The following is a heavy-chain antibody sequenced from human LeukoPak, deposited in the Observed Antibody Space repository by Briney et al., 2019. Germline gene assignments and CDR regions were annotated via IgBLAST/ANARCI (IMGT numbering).Heavy chain of an antibody. D-gene: IGHD3-3*01. CDR1: GFTVSRNY. CDR2: LSSTGNT. Sequence: GGSLRLSCAASGFTVSRNYVNWVRQAPGKGLGWVSLLSSTGNTSYADSVKGRFTISRHNSKNTLYLQVNSLSPEDTAMYNCAGWRPIDAFDIWGQGTMVIVSS. J-gene: IGHJ3*02. CDR3: AGWRPIDAFDI. V-gene: IGHV3-53*04.